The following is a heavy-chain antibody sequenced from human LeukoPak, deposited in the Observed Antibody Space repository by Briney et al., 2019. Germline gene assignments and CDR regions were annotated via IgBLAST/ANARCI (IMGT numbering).Heavy chain of an antibody. CDR3: ARKNQRGYSYGYFAGTGGFDY. D-gene: IGHD5-18*01. V-gene: IGHV4-39*07. J-gene: IGHJ4*02. CDR2: IYYSGST. CDR1: GGSISSSSYY. Sequence: SETLSLTCTVSGGSISSSSYYWGWIRQPPGKGLEWIGSIYYSGSTNYNPSLKSRVTISVDTSKNQFSLKLSSVTAADTAVYYCARKNQRGYSYGYFAGTGGFDYWGQGTLVTVSS.